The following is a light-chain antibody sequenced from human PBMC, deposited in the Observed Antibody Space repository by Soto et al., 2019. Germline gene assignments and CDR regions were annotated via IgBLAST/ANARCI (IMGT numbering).Light chain of an antibody. Sequence: QSVLTQPPSVSAAPGQTVTISCSGSSYNIGRNNVCWYQQFPGTAPKILIYDNNKRPSGIPDRFSASKSGTSATLGITGLQTGDEADYYCGTWDSSLSGGVFGGGTKLTVL. V-gene: IGLV1-51*01. CDR1: SYNIGRNN. CDR2: DNN. J-gene: IGLJ2*01. CDR3: GTWDSSLSGGV.